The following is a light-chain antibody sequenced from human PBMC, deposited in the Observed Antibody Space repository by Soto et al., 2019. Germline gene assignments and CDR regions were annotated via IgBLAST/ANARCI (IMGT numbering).Light chain of an antibody. CDR1: QTIRSNF. Sequence: EVVLTQSPGTLSLSPGERAFLSCRASQTIRSNFLAWYQQKPGQAPRLLIHGASSRVTGIPDRFSGSASGTDFTLTISRLEPEDFAVYYCHQYGSSPLTFGRGTKVEIK. CDR3: HQYGSSPLT. CDR2: GAS. J-gene: IGKJ4*01. V-gene: IGKV3-20*01.